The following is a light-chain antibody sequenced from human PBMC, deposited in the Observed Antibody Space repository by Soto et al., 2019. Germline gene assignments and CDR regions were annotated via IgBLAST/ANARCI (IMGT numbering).Light chain of an antibody. CDR1: SSDVGGFDF. J-gene: IGLJ1*01. V-gene: IGLV2-14*01. CDR2: EVT. CDR3: SSYIKTTTLYV. Sequence: QSALTQPASVSGSPGQSITISCTGTSSDVGGFDFVSWFQRRPGKAPRLIIYEVTNRPSGFSDRFSGSKSGNTASLTISGLQAEDEADYFCSSYIKTTTLYVFGSGTKLTVL.